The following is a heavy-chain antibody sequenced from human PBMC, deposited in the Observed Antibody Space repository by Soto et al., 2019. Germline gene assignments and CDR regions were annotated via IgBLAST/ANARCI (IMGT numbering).Heavy chain of an antibody. D-gene: IGHD3-10*01. CDR3: AAQLLWFGELFNPLIPFDY. J-gene: IGHJ4*02. CDR1: GFTFSSYA. V-gene: IGHV3-23*01. CDR2: ISGSGGST. Sequence: GGSLRLSCAASGFTFSSYAMSWVRQAPGKGLEWVSAISGSGGSTYYADSVKGRFTISRDNSKNTLYLQMNSLRAEDTAVYYCAAQLLWFGELFNPLIPFDYWGQGTLVTVSS.